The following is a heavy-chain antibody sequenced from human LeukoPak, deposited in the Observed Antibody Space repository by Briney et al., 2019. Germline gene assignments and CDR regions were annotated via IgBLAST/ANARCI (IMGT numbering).Heavy chain of an antibody. V-gene: IGHV1-69*06. CDR3: ARGRSVWFGELLNNY. D-gene: IGHD3-10*01. CDR2: IIPIFGTA. J-gene: IGHJ4*02. CDR1: GGTFSSYA. Sequence: SVKVSCKASGGTFSSYAISWVRQAPGQGLEWMGRIIPIFGTANYAQKFQGRVTITADKSTSTAYMELSSLRSEDTAVYYCARGRSVWFGELLNNYWGQGTLVTVSS.